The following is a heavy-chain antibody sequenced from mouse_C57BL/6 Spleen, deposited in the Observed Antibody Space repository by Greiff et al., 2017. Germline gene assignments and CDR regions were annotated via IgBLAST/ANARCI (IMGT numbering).Heavy chain of an antibody. CDR3: ARWGDGYDKAY. D-gene: IGHD2-2*01. J-gene: IGHJ3*01. CDR2: IYPGDGDT. CDR1: GYEFSSYW. V-gene: IGHV1-80*01. Sequence: QVQLQQSGAELVKPGASVKISCKASGYEFSSYWMNWVKQRPGKGLEWIGQIYPGDGDTNYNGKFKGKATLTEDKSSSTAYMQLSGLTSEDSAVYFCARWGDGYDKAYWGQGTLVTVSA.